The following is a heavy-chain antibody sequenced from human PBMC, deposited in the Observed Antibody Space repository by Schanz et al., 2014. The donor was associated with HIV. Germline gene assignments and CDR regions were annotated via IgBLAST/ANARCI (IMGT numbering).Heavy chain of an antibody. CDR3: ARRPVDQLLSPYNWFDP. V-gene: IGHV3-33*01. Sequence: QEQLVESGGGVVQPGKSLRLSCAASGFTFRNFGMHWVRQAPGKGLEWVAVIWYDGTNIDYADSVKGRFTVSRDNSKNMLYLQMNSLRAEDTAVYYCARRPVDQLLSPYNWFDPWGQGTLVTVSP. CDR2: IWYDGTNI. D-gene: IGHD2-2*01. J-gene: IGHJ5*02. CDR1: GFTFRNFG.